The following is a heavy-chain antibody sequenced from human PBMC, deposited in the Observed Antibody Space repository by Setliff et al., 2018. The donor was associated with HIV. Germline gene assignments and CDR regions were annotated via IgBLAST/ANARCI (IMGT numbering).Heavy chain of an antibody. Sequence: KTSETLSLTCAVSGSSISGSYYWAWIRQPPGKGLEWIANVYSDGRANYNPSLKGRVTISLDTSRTHFSLKVNSVTAADTAIYFCARGGPTVAYAVDVWGQGTTVTV. CDR2: VYSDGRA. D-gene: IGHD4-17*01. J-gene: IGHJ6*02. CDR1: GSSISGSYY. CDR3: ARGGPTVAYAVDV. V-gene: IGHV4-38-2*01.